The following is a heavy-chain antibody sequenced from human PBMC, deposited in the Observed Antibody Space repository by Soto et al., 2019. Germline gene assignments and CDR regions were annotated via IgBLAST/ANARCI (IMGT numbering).Heavy chain of an antibody. CDR1: GYTFTDYY. CDR2: INPNSGGT. D-gene: IGHD4-4*01. V-gene: IGHV1-2*02. Sequence: ASVKVSCKASGYTFTDYYMHWVRQAPGQGLEWMGCINPNSGGTIYAQKFQGRVTMTGDTSISTDYMELSRLRSDDTAMYYCARARGTAVSELYHYYGMDVWGQGTTVTVSS. CDR3: ARARGTAVSELYHYYGMDV. J-gene: IGHJ6*02.